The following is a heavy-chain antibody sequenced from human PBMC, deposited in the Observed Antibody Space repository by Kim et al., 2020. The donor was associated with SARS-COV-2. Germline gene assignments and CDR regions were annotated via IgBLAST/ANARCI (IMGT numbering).Heavy chain of an antibody. CDR3: ARDEVRRWSGEVREDFDF. Sequence: ASVKVSCKASGYTFSNFGISWVRQAPGQGLEWMGWISAYNGDTNYAQKLQGRVTMTTDTSTSTAYMELRSLRSDDTAVYYCARDEVRRWSGEVREDFDFWGQGTLVTVSS. V-gene: IGHV1-18*01. CDR2: ISAYNGDT. CDR1: GYTFSNFG. J-gene: IGHJ4*02. D-gene: IGHD3-10*01.